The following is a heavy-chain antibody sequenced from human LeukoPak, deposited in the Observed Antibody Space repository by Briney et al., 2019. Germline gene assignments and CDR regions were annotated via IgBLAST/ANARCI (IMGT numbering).Heavy chain of an antibody. CDR3: AKDVYFDWSNRYYFDY. J-gene: IGHJ4*02. V-gene: IGHV3-21*04. CDR2: ISGSSSYI. D-gene: IGHD3-9*01. CDR1: GFTFSSYS. Sequence: PGGSLRLSCAASGFTFSSYSMNWVRQAPGKGLEWVSSISGSSSYIYYADSVKGRFTISRDNARNSLYLQMNSLRAEDAALYYCAKDVYFDWSNRYYFDYWGQGTLVTVSS.